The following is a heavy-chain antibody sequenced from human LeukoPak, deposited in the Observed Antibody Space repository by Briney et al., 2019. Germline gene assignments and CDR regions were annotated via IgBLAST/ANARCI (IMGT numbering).Heavy chain of an antibody. CDR3: ARQSQGYCSSTSCHSWFDP. D-gene: IGHD2-2*01. CDR1: GASIRSYY. CDR2: HHHSGST. J-gene: IGHJ5*02. Sequence: PSETLSLTCTVSGASIRSYYWSWIRQPPGKGLEWIGYHHHSGSTNYNPSLKSRVTISVDTSKNQFSLKLTSVTAADTAVYYCARQSQGYCSSTSCHSWFDPWGQGTLVTVSS. V-gene: IGHV4-59*08.